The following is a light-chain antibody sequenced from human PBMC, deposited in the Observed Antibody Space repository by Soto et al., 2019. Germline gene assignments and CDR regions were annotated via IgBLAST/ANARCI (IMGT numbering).Light chain of an antibody. CDR3: SSYTSGSTVV. V-gene: IGLV2-14*03. J-gene: IGLJ2*01. CDR1: SSDVGGYNY. Sequence: QSALTQPAYVSGSPGQSITISCTGTSSDVGGYNYVSWYQQHPGKAPKLMIYDVSNRPSGVSNRFSGSKSVNTASLTISGLQAEDEADYYCSSYTSGSTVVFGGGTKLTVL. CDR2: DVS.